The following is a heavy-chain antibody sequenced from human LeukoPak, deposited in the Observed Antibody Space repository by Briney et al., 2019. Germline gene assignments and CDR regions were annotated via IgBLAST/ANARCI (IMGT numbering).Heavy chain of an antibody. CDR2: ISYDGSNK. Sequence: PGGSLRLSCAASGFTFSSYAMHWVRQAPGKGLEWVAVISYDGSNKYYADSVKGRFTISRDNSKNTLYLQMNSLRAEDTAVYYCATWEMVRGVIAAFDIWGQGTMVTVSS. J-gene: IGHJ3*02. D-gene: IGHD3-10*01. CDR3: ATWEMVRGVIAAFDI. CDR1: GFTFSSYA. V-gene: IGHV3-30-3*01.